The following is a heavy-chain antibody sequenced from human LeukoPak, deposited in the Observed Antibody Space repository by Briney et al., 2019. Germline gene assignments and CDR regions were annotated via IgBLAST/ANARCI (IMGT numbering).Heavy chain of an antibody. CDR3: ARDQLPRTKPLDY. CDR1: GFTFSSYG. V-gene: IGHV3-21*01. J-gene: IGHJ4*02. CDR2: ISSSSSYI. Sequence: GRSLRLSCAASGFTFSSYGMHWVRQAPGKGLEWVSSISSSSSYIYYADSVKGRFTISRDNAKNSLYLQMNSLRAEDTAVYYCARDQLPRTKPLDYWGQGTLVTVSS. D-gene: IGHD1-14*01.